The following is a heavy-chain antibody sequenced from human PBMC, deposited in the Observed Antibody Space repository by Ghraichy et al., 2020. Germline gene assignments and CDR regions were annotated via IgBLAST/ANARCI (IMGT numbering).Heavy chain of an antibody. J-gene: IGHJ4*02. Sequence: GGSLRLSCAVSGFTFASYAMTWVRQAPGKGLEWVSGISSTGDETYYADSVRARFTISRDNSKNTLYLQMNSLRAEDTAIYYCLNFDWGYWGQGTLVAVSS. CDR1: GFTFASYA. D-gene: IGHD3-9*01. V-gene: IGHV3-23*01. CDR2: ISSTGDET. CDR3: LNFDWGY.